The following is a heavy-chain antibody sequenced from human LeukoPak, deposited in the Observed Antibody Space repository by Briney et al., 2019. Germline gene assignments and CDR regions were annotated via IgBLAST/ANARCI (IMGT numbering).Heavy chain of an antibody. J-gene: IGHJ3*02. CDR1: GFTFSSYE. CDR2: ISSSGSTI. CDR3: ARDDYGDYEPFDI. V-gene: IGHV3-48*03. Sequence: GGSLRLSCAASGFTFSSYEMNWVRQAPGKGLEWVSYISSSGSTIYYADSVKGRFTISRDNAKNSLYLQMNSLRAEDTAVHYCARDDYGDYEPFDIWGQGTMVTVSS. D-gene: IGHD4-17*01.